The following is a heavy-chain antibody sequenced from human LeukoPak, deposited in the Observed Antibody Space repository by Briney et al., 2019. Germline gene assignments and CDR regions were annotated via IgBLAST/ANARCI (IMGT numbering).Heavy chain of an antibody. CDR1: GFTFSTYA. J-gene: IGHJ4*02. CDR2: IISKAHGETT. Sequence: GGSLRLSCAASGFTFSTYAMSWVRQAPGKGLEWVSFIISKAHGETTEYAASVKGRFTISRDDSKSIAYLQMNSLKPEDTALYYCTRGQWLLRYYFDYWGQGTLVTVSS. V-gene: IGHV3-49*04. CDR3: TRGQWLLRYYFDY. D-gene: IGHD6-19*01.